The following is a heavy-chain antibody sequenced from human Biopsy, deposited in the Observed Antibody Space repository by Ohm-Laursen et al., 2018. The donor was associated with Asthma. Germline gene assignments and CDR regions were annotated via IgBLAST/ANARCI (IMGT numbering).Heavy chain of an antibody. CDR3: ARDGTVGDPLDY. Sequence: ASVKVSCNAFGCTFTSYGIGWVRQAPGQGLEWMGWISAYNGNTNYAQKFQARVTITTDTSTNTGYMELRSLRSDDTAVNYCARDGTVGDPLDYWGQGTLVTVSS. CDR2: ISAYNGNT. V-gene: IGHV1-18*04. D-gene: IGHD1-26*01. J-gene: IGHJ4*02. CDR1: GCTFTSYG.